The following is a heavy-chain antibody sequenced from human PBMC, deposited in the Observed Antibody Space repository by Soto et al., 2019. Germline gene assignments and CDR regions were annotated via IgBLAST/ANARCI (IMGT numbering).Heavy chain of an antibody. CDR1: GFTFRSYA. CDR2: ISSNGGST. D-gene: IGHD4-17*01. V-gene: IGHV3-64*01. J-gene: IGHJ6*02. Sequence: EVQLVESGGGLVQPGGSLRLSCAASGFTFRSYAMHWVRQAPGKGLEYVSAISSNGGSTYYANSVKGRFTISRDNSKNTLYLQMGSLRAEDMAVYYCATNYGDYYYYGMDVWGQGTTVTVFS. CDR3: ATNYGDYYYYGMDV.